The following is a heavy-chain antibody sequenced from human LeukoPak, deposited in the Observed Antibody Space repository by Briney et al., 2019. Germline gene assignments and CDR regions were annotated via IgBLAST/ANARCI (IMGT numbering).Heavy chain of an antibody. Sequence: GGSLRLSCAASGFTFSSYAMSWVRQATGKGLEWVSGTDTADDTYYAGSVKGRFTISRENAKNSLYLQMNSLRAGDTAVYYCARVLTVRSGGYDAFDIWGQGTMVTASS. CDR1: GFTFSSYA. D-gene: IGHD6-25*01. CDR3: ARVLTVRSGGYDAFDI. J-gene: IGHJ3*02. CDR2: TDTADDT. V-gene: IGHV3-13*01.